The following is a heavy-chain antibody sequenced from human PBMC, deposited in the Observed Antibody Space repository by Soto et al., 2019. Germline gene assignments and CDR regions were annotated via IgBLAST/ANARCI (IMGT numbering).Heavy chain of an antibody. V-gene: IGHV4-39*01. J-gene: IGHJ5*02. CDR1: GGSISSSSYY. CDR3: ARRNVVGAFTDWFDP. Sequence: SSETLSLTCTVSGGSISSSSYYWGWIRQPPGKGLEWIGSIYYSGSTYYNPSLKSRVTISVDTSKNQFSLKLSSVTAADTAVYYCARRNVVGAFTDWFDPWGQGTLVTVSS. D-gene: IGHD2-15*01. CDR2: IYYSGST.